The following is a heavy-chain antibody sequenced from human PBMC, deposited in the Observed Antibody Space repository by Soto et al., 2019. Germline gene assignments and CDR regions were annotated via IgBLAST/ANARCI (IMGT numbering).Heavy chain of an antibody. J-gene: IGHJ5*02. CDR2: ISSSGNTI. Sequence: PGRSLRLPCAASGFTFISYTMNWVRQAPGKGLDWVSYISSSGNTIYYADSVKGRFTISRDNAKNSLYLQMNSLRAEDTAVYYCARERGYSGYDSGGFDPWGQGTLVTVSS. CDR3: ARERGYSGYDSGGFDP. CDR1: GFTFISYT. D-gene: IGHD5-12*01. V-gene: IGHV3-48*01.